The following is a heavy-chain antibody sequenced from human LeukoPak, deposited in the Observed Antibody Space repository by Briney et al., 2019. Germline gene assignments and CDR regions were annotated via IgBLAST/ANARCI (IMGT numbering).Heavy chain of an antibody. CDR3: ARNGAVTSFDC. D-gene: IGHD3-3*01. J-gene: IGHJ4*02. CDR2: IYDGGTT. CDR1: GAAITSAYNY. V-gene: IGHV4-61*02. Sequence: SETLSLTCSVSGAAITSAYNYWSWSRQPAGEGLEWIGRIYDGGTTDYNPSLGGRVTMSLDTSGNEFSLRLRYVTPADTAVYYCARNGAVTSFDCWGQGILVTVS.